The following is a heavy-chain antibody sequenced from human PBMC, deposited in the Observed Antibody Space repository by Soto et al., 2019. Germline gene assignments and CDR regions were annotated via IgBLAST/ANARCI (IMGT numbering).Heavy chain of an antibody. V-gene: IGHV3-7*01. CDR3: ARALGHSSSWYGDF. Sequence: GGSLRLSCAASGFSFSNYWMAWVRQAPGKGLEWVANIEQDGSDKFYVDSLRGRFTISRDNAKNSLYLQMNSLRAEDTAVYYCARALGHSSSWYGDFWGQGTPVTVSS. CDR2: IEQDGSDK. J-gene: IGHJ4*02. D-gene: IGHD6-13*01. CDR1: GFSFSNYW.